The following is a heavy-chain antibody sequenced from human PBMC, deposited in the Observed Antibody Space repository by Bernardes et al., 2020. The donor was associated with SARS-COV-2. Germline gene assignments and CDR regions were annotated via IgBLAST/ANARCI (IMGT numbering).Heavy chain of an antibody. D-gene: IGHD2-15*01. CDR2: IYSSETT. CDR3: ARRSGGPNWFDP. V-gene: IGHV4-39*01. J-gene: IGHJ5*02. Sequence: TPTITCSVSGGSISRSIYYWDWIRQPPGTGLEWIGSIYSSETTYYNPSLKSRLTISVDTSKNQFSLRLNSVTAADTAVYYCARRSGGPNWFDPWGQGTLVSVSS. CDR1: GGSISRSIYY.